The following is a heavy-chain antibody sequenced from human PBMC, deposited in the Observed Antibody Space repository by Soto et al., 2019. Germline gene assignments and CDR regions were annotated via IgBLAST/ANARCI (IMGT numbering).Heavy chain of an antibody. Sequence: QVQLQESGPGLVKPSQTLSLTCSVSGVSINSGGYYWSWIRHHPGKGLEWIGYIYYTGHTFYNPSLKILVAMSLDTSKNQFSRKLSSVTAADTAVYYCARGSQLERDALDIWGQGTMVTVSS. V-gene: IGHV4-31*01. D-gene: IGHD1-1*01. J-gene: IGHJ3*02. CDR2: IYYTGHT. CDR1: GVSINSGGYY. CDR3: ARGSQLERDALDI.